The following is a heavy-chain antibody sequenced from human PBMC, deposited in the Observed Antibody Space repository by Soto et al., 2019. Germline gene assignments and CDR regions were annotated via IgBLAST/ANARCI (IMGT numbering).Heavy chain of an antibody. CDR2: INHSGST. J-gene: IGHJ4*02. Sequence: QVQLQQWGAGLLKPSETLSLTCAVYGGSFSGYYWSWIRQPPGKGLEWIGEINHSGSTNYNPSLKSRVTISVDTSKNQFSLKLSSVTAADTAVYYCARGYLEADRPNPDYWGQGTLVTVSS. CDR3: ARGYLEADRPNPDY. CDR1: GGSFSGYY. V-gene: IGHV4-34*01. D-gene: IGHD6-19*01.